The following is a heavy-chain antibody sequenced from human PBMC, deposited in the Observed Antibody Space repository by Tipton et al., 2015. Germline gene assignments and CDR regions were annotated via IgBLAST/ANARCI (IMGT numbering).Heavy chain of an antibody. D-gene: IGHD3-9*01. CDR3: ACQDYDSLTRDYQTVDY. V-gene: IGHV4-39*01. CDR2: LYFSGST. CDR1: GGSISSSSYY. J-gene: IGHJ4*02. Sequence: TLSLTCTVSGGSISSSSYYWAWIRQPPGKGLEWIGSLYFSGSTYYNPSLKGRVTISIDRFKNQFSLKLGSVTAADTAVYYCACQDYDSLTRDYQTVDYWGQGTLVTVSS.